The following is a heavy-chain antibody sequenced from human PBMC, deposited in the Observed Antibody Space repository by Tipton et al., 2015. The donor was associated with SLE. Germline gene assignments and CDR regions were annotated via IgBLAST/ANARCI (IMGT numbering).Heavy chain of an antibody. D-gene: IGHD2-2*01. CDR1: GYSISAGYY. CDR3: ARDVRLGHSVVAPVI. V-gene: IGHV4-38-2*02. J-gene: IGHJ3*02. Sequence: GLVKPSETLSLKCAVSGYSISAGYYWGWVRQPPGKGLEWIGAIYYSGTTFYNPSFKSRVTISVDTSKNEFFLKMSSVTAADTAVYYCARDVRLGHSVVAPVIWGQGTMVTVSS. CDR2: IYYSGTT.